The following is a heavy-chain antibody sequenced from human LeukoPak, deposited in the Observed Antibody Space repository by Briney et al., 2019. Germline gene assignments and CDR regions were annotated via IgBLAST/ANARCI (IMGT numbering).Heavy chain of an antibody. CDR2: ISSNGGSI. V-gene: IGHV3-64*01. J-gene: IGHJ2*01. D-gene: IGHD6-19*01. CDR1: DFSFITYA. CDR3: ARDTCGCGSGWHLYWYFDL. Sequence: GGSLRLSCAGSDFSFITYAMSWVRQAPGKELEYVSAISSNGGSIHYANSVKGRFTISRDDSKNTLYLQMDSLRAEDMAVYYCARDTCGCGSGWHLYWYFDLWGRGTLVTVSS.